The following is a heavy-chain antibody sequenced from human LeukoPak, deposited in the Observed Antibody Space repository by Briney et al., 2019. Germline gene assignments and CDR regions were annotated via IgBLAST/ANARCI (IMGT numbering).Heavy chain of an antibody. J-gene: IGHJ1*01. D-gene: IGHD2-2*01. Sequence: ASVKVSCKASGYTFTDYYMHWVRQAPGQGLEWLGWINPNSGGTNYAQKFQGRVTMTRDASISTAYMELSRLRSDDTAIYYCAKSVGESATIRYACAEYFQNWGQGTLVTVSS. CDR3: AKSVGESATIRYACAEYFQN. CDR2: INPNSGGT. V-gene: IGHV1-2*02. CDR1: GYTFTDYY.